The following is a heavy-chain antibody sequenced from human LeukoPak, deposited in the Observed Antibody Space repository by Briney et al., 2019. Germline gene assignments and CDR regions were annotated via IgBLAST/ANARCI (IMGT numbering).Heavy chain of an antibody. Sequence: SETLSLTCAVYGGSFSGYYWSWIRQPPGKGLEWIGEINHSGSTNYNPSLKSRVTISVDTSKNQFSLKLSSVTAADTAVYHCASMSGATSSYSDFDYWGQGTLVTVSS. CDR3: ASMSGATSSYSDFDY. CDR1: GGSFSGYY. J-gene: IGHJ4*02. V-gene: IGHV4-34*01. CDR2: INHSGST. D-gene: IGHD4/OR15-4a*01.